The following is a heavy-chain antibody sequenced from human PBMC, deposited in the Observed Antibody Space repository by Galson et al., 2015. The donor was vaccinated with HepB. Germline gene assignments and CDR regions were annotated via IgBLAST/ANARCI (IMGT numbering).Heavy chain of an antibody. J-gene: IGHJ5*02. Sequence: ETLSLTCTVSGGSISSYYWSWIRQPPGKGLEWIGYIYYSGSTNYNPSLKSRVTISVDTSKNQFSLKLSSVTAADTAVYYCARDIYYYDSSGYYRYGQGFDPWGQGTLVTVSS. D-gene: IGHD3-22*01. CDR2: IYYSGST. CDR1: GGSISSYY. CDR3: ARDIYYYDSSGYYRYGQGFDP. V-gene: IGHV4-59*01.